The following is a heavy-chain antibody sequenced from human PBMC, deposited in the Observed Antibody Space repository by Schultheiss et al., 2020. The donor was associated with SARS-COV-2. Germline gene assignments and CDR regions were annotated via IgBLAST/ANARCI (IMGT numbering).Heavy chain of an antibody. D-gene: IGHD3-10*01. V-gene: IGHV3-30*01. CDR1: GFTFSSYA. J-gene: IGHJ6*04. CDR3: ARDDGSGSYFAYYGMDV. CDR2: ISYDGNDK. Sequence: GGSLRLSCAASGFTFSSYAIHWVRQAPGKGLEWVAVISYDGNDKYYADSVKGRFTISRDKSKNTLYLQMNSLRTEDTAVYYCARDDGSGSYFAYYGMDVWAKGTTVTVSS.